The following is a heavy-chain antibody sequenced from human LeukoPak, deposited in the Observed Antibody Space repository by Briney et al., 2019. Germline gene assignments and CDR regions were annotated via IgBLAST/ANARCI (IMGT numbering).Heavy chain of an antibody. CDR3: ARGTFWSGYYYFDY. CDR1: GGSISSYY. D-gene: IGHD3-3*01. V-gene: IGHV4-34*01. Sequence: SETLSLTCTVSGGSISSYYWSWIRQPPGKGLEWIGEINHSGSTNYNPSLKSRVTISVDTSKNQFSLKLSSVTAADTAVYYCARGTFWSGYYYFDYWGQGTLVTVSS. J-gene: IGHJ4*02. CDR2: INHSGST.